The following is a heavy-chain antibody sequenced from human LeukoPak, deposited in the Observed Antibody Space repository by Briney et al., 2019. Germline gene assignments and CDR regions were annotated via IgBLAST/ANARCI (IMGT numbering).Heavy chain of an antibody. V-gene: IGHV3-7*01. J-gene: IGHJ6*03. CDR3: ARSYNASYYYYMDA. D-gene: IGHD1-14*01. CDR2: IKKDGSEK. Sequence: GSLRLSCATSGFTFSCYWMTWVRQAPGKGLEWVANIKKDGSEKYYVDSMKGRFSIFRDNAQNSLYLQMNGLRGEDTAVYYCARSYNASYYYYMDAWGKGTTVTVSS. CDR1: GFTFSCYW.